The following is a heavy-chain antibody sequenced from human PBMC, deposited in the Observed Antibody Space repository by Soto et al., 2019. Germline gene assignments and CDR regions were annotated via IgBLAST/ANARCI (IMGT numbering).Heavy chain of an antibody. J-gene: IGHJ4*02. Sequence: GGSLRLSCAASGFTFSDYYMSWIRQAPGKGLEWVSYISGSSTYTNYADSVKGRFTISRDNAKNSLYLQMNSLRAEDTAVYYCARDVQQLASYWGQGTLVTVSS. D-gene: IGHD6-13*01. CDR3: ARDVQQLASY. CDR2: ISGSSTYT. V-gene: IGHV3-11*06. CDR1: GFTFSDYY.